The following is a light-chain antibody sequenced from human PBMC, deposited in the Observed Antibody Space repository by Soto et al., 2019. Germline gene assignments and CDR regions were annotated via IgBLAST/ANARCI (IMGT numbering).Light chain of an antibody. CDR3: QQYNKWPLT. CDR1: QSVYST. CDR2: GAS. V-gene: IGKV3-15*01. J-gene: IGKJ4*01. Sequence: EIVMTQSPATLSVSPGERATLSCRASQSVYSTLAWYQQKPGQAPRLLIYGASTRATGIPARFSGSGSGTEFTLTISSLQSEGFATYYCQQYNKWPLTFGEGTKVEIK.